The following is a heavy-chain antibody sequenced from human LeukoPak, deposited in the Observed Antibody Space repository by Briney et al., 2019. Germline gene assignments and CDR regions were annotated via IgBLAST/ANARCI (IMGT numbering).Heavy chain of an antibody. Sequence: SETLSLTCAVYGGSFSGYYWSWIRQPPGKGLEWIGEINHSGSTNYNPSLKSRVTMSVDTSKNQFSLKLSSVTAADTAVYYCARHAYMGDRVYWYFDLWGRGTLVTVSS. D-gene: IGHD3-16*01. CDR3: ARHAYMGDRVYWYFDL. CDR2: INHSGST. V-gene: IGHV4-34*01. CDR1: GGSFSGYY. J-gene: IGHJ2*01.